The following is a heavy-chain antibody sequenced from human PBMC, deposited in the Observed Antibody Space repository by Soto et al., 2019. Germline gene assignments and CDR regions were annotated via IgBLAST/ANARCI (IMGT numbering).Heavy chain of an antibody. J-gene: IGHJ4*02. D-gene: IGHD3-22*01. CDR3: ATDDSSVLEYFDY. V-gene: IGHV3-11*06. CDR2: ISSSTFYT. CDR1: GFTFSDHY. Sequence: GGSVRLSCAASGFTFSDHYMSWIRQAPGKGLEWVSYISSSTFYTNYADSVKGRFTISRDNAKNSLYLQMNSLRAEDTAVYYCATDDSSVLEYFDYWGQGILVTVSS.